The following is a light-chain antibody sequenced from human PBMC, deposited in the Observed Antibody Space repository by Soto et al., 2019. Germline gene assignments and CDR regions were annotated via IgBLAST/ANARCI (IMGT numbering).Light chain of an antibody. Sequence: EIVLTQSPATLSLSPGERATLSCRASQSISSHLAWYQQKPGQAPRLLMFDPSNRATGIPARFSGSGSGTDFPLTISSLEPEDLAVYYCQQRVNWPLTFGGGTKVEIK. CDR3: QQRVNWPLT. CDR2: DPS. CDR1: QSISSH. J-gene: IGKJ4*01. V-gene: IGKV3-11*01.